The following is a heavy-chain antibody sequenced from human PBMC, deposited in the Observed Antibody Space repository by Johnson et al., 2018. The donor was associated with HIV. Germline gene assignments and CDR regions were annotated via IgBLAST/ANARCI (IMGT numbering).Heavy chain of an antibody. V-gene: IGHV3-66*01. CDR3: ARALSWFDALDI. Sequence: VQLVESGGGLVQPGGSLRLSCAASGFTVSSNYMSWVRQAPGKGLEWVSVIYSGGSTYYADSVKGRFTISRDNSKNTLYLQMGSLRTEDMAVYYCARALSWFDALDIWGQGTMVTVSS. J-gene: IGHJ3*02. D-gene: IGHD6-13*01. CDR2: IYSGGST. CDR1: GFTVSSNY.